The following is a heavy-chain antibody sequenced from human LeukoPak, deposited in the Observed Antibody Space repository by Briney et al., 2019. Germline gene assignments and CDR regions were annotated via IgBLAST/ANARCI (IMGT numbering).Heavy chain of an antibody. V-gene: IGHV3-23*01. CDR1: GFTFSSYA. D-gene: IGHD2-15*01. CDR2: ISGSSGNT. CDR3: AKNRCTGGSCYSGESS. Sequence: GGSLRLSCAASGFTFSSYAMSWVRQAPGKGLEWVSVISGSSGNTYYADSVKGRFTISRDNSKNPLYLQMNSLRAEDTAVYYCAKNRCTGGSCYSGESSWGQGTLVTVSS. J-gene: IGHJ5*02.